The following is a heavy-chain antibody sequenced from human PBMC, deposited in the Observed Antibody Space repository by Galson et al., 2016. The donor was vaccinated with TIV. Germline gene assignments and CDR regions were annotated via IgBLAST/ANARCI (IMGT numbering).Heavy chain of an antibody. Sequence: SVKVSCKASGYTFITYYMHWVRQAPGQGLEWVGVIDPSSGGTTYAQKFQGRVTMTRDTSTSTVYMDLSSLRSDDTAVFYYAVWSNIYYFALWGQGTLITVSS. J-gene: IGHJ4*02. D-gene: IGHD2-21*01. V-gene: IGHV1-46*01. CDR2: IDPSSGGT. CDR3: AVWSNIYYFAL. CDR1: GYTFITYY.